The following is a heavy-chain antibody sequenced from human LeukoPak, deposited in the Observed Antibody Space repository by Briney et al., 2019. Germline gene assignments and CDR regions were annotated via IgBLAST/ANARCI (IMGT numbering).Heavy chain of an antibody. J-gene: IGHJ4*02. CDR3: ARQERYCSNGVCLKHFDY. CDR2: IYYSGST. CDR1: GASISSSIYY. V-gene: IGHV4-39*01. D-gene: IGHD2-8*01. Sequence: SETLSLTCTVSGASISSSIYYWVWIRQPPGKGLEWIGSIYYSGSTYYNPSLKSRVTISVDTSKNQFSLKLSSVTAADTAVYYCARQERYCSNGVCLKHFDYWGQGTLVTVSS.